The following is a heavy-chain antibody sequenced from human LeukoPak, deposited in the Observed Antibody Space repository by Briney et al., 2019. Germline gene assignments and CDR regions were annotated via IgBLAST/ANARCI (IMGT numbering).Heavy chain of an antibody. V-gene: IGHV1-69*13. CDR3: ARAKGKVVGPYYFDY. Sequence: GASVKVSCKASGGTFSSYAISWVRQAPGQGLEWMGGIIPIFDTANYAQKFQGRVTITADESTSTAYMELSSLRSEDTAVYYCARAKGKVVGPYYFDYWGQGTLVTVSS. D-gene: IGHD2-15*01. CDR1: GGTFSSYA. CDR2: IIPIFDTA. J-gene: IGHJ4*02.